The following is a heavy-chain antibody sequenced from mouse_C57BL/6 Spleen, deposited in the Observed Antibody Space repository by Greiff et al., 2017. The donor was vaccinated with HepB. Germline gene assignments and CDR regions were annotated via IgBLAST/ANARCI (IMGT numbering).Heavy chain of an antibody. CDR1: GFTFSDYG. Sequence: EVHLVESGGGLVKPGGSLKLSCAASGFTFSDYGMHWVRQAPEKGLEWVAYISSGSSTIYYADTVKGRFTISRDNAKNTLFLQMTSLRSEDTAMYYCARGGLPPWFAYWGQGTLVTVSA. D-gene: IGHD2-2*01. J-gene: IGHJ3*01. V-gene: IGHV5-17*01. CDR2: ISSGSSTI. CDR3: ARGGLPPWFAY.